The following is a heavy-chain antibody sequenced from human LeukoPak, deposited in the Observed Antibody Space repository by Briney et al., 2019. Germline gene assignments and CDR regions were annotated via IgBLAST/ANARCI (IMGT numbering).Heavy chain of an antibody. Sequence: SETLSLTCAVYGGSFSGYYWSWIRQPPGKGLEWIGEINHSGSTNYNPSLKSRVTISVDTSKNQFSLKLSSVTAADTAVYYCARSDGDYRNWFDPWGQGTLVTVSS. J-gene: IGHJ5*02. CDR3: ARSDGDYRNWFDP. V-gene: IGHV4-34*01. CDR2: INHSGST. D-gene: IGHD4-17*01. CDR1: GGSFSGYY.